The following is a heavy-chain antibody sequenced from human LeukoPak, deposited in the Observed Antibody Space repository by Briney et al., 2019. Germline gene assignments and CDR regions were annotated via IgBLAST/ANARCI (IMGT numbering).Heavy chain of an antibody. J-gene: IGHJ4*02. CDR2: INWNGGST. V-gene: IGHV3-20*04. D-gene: IGHD2-2*01. Sequence: GGSLRLSCAASGLTFDDYGMSWVRQAPGKGLEWVSGINWNGGSTGYADSVKGRFTISRDNAKNSLYLQMNSLRAEDTALYYCARVGGTGLGYCSSTSCYLPDYWGQGTLVTVSS. CDR1: GLTFDDYG. CDR3: ARVGGTGLGYCSSTSCYLPDY.